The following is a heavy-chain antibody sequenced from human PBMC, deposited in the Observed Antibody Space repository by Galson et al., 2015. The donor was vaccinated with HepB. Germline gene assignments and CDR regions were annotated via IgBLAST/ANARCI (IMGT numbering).Heavy chain of an antibody. CDR2: ISYDGSNK. CDR1: GFTFSSYA. Sequence: SLRLSCAASGFTFSSYAMHWVRQAPGKGLEWVAVISYDGSNKYYADSVKGRFTISRDNSKNTLYLQMNSLRAEDTAVYYCAKKGYSSSWYVYGWFDPWGQGTLVTVSS. J-gene: IGHJ5*02. D-gene: IGHD6-13*01. CDR3: AKKGYSSSWYVYGWFDP. V-gene: IGHV3-30*04.